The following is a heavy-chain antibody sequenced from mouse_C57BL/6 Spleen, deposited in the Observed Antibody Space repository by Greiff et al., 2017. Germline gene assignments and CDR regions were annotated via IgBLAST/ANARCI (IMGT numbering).Heavy chain of an antibody. CDR2: IDPSDSYT. Sequence: VQLQQPGAELVMPGASVKLSCKASGYTFTSYWMHWVKQRPGQGLEWIGEIDPSDSYTNYNQKFKGKSTLTVDKSSSTAYMQLSSLTSEDSAVYYCARSPYYGNYAFDYWGQGTTLTVSS. CDR3: ARSPYYGNYAFDY. J-gene: IGHJ2*01. D-gene: IGHD2-1*01. CDR1: GYTFTSYW. V-gene: IGHV1-69*01.